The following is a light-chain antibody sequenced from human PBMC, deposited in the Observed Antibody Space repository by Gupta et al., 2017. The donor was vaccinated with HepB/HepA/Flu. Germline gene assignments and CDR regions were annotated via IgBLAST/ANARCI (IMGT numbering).Light chain of an antibody. CDR3: AAWDDSLTVHWV. J-gene: IGLJ3*02. CDR2: RNN. CDR1: SSNIGSNY. Sequence: QSVLTQTPSVSGTPGQRVTISCSGSSSNIGSNYVFWYQRLPGTAPKLLIYRNNQRPSGVSVRVSGSMFGTSASLAISGLRSEDEGDYYCAAWDDSLTVHWVFGGGTKLTVL. V-gene: IGLV1-47*01.